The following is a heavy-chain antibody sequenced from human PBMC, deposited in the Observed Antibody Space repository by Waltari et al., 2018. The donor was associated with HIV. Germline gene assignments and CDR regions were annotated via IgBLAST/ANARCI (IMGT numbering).Heavy chain of an antibody. Sequence: QVQLQQWGAGLLKPSETLSLTCGVYGGSFSGYYWSWIRQPPGKGLEWIGEINHSGSTNYNPSLKSRVTRSVDTSKNQFSLKLSSVTAADTAVYYCARGRVDRSFDYWGQGTLVTVSS. V-gene: IGHV4-34*01. CDR2: INHSGST. CDR1: GGSFSGYY. D-gene: IGHD5-12*01. J-gene: IGHJ4*02. CDR3: ARGRVDRSFDY.